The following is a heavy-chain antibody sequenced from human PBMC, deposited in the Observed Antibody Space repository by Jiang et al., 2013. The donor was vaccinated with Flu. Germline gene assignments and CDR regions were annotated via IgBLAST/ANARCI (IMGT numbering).Heavy chain of an antibody. D-gene: IGHD1-26*01. J-gene: IGHJ4*02. CDR1: GYTFATYS. CDR2: INAGNGDA. Sequence: GASVKVSCKPSGYTFATYSIHWVRQAPGQKFEWMGWINAGNGDAGYSQKFQDRVTITRDTSASTAYMELSSLRSEDTAVYYCARIRGVVGATMVRYFDYWGQGTLVTVSS. V-gene: IGHV1-3*01. CDR3: ARIRGVVGATMVRYFDY.